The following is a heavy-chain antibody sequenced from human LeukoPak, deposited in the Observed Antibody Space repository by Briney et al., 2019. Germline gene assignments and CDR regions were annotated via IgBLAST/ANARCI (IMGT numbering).Heavy chain of an antibody. CDR1: GYSFTSYW. CDR2: IYPGDSDT. J-gene: IGHJ6*02. CDR3: ARSRYGGSRRIYYYYGMDV. Sequence: LKISXKGSGYSFTSYWIGWVRQMPGKGLEWMGNIYPGDSDTRYSPSFQGQVTISADKSISTAYLQWSSLKASDTAMYYCARSRYGGSRRIYYYYGMDVWGQGTTVTVSS. V-gene: IGHV5-51*01. D-gene: IGHD1-26*01.